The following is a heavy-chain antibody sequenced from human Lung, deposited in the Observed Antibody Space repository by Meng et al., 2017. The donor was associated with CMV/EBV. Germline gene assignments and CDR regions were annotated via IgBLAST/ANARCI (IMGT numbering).Heavy chain of an antibody. CDR1: GFTFSSYA. J-gene: IGHJ4*02. Sequence: GESLKISCAVSGFTFSSYAMNWVRQAPGKGLEWVSGISGSGASTHYADFGKGRFTISRDNSKNTMYLQMKSLRAEDTAVYYCVKGRDHNNYGGSGTVDFWGQGTLVTVSS. V-gene: IGHV3-23*01. CDR3: VKGRDHNNYGGSGTVDF. CDR2: ISGSGAST. D-gene: IGHD4-11*01.